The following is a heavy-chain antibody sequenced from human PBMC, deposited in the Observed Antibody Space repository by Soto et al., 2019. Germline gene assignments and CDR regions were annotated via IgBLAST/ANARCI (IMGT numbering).Heavy chain of an antibody. CDR2: ISRDGSNK. CDR1: GFTFSRYA. V-gene: IGHV3-30*04. Sequence: GGSLRLSCAASGFTFSRYAIHWVRQAPGKGLEWVAVISRDGSNKYYVDSVKGRFTISRDNSENTLYLQMNSLRDEDTAVYYCARSRNSAVADSFDFWGQGTLVTVST. J-gene: IGHJ4*02. D-gene: IGHD3-10*01. CDR3: ARSRNSAVADSFDF.